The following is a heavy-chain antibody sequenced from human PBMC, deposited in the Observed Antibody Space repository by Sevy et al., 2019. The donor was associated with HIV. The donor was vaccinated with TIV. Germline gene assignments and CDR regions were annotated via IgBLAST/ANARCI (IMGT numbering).Heavy chain of an antibody. CDR2: ISSSSSYI. D-gene: IGHD2-15*01. J-gene: IGHJ6*02. Sequence: GGSLRLSCAASGFTFSSYSMNWVRQAPGKGLEWVSYISSSSSYIYYADSVKGRFTISRDNAKNSLYLQMNSLRAEDTAVYYCARVYCSGGSCIWYYYYGMDVWGQGTTVTVSS. CDR3: ARVYCSGGSCIWYYYYGMDV. CDR1: GFTFSSYS. V-gene: IGHV3-21*01.